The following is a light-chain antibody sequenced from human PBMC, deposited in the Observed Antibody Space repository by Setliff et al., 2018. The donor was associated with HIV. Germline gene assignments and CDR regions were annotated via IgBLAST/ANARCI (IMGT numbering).Light chain of an antibody. V-gene: IGLV2-23*01. CDR2: EGS. CDR3: CSYAGSTTLYV. Sequence: QSALTQSASVSGSPGQSITISCTGTSSDVGSFNLVSWYQQHPGKAPKLMIYEGSKRPSGVSNRFSGSKSGNTASLTISGLQAEYEADYYCCSYAGSTTLYVFGTGTKAPS. CDR1: SSDVGSFNL. J-gene: IGLJ1*01.